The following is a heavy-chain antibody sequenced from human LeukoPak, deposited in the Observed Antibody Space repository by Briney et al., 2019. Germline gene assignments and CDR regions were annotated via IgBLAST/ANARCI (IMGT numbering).Heavy chain of an antibody. V-gene: IGHV3-23*01. Sequence: GGSLRLSCAASGFTFNAYSMNWVRQGPGKGLEWVSTIRGSGDITYYADSVKGRFTISRDNSKNTLYLQMNSLRAEDTAVYYCAKGTYGSGTYGSIDYWGQGTLVTVSS. CDR1: GFTFNAYS. D-gene: IGHD3-10*01. J-gene: IGHJ4*02. CDR3: AKGTYGSGTYGSIDY. CDR2: IRGSGDIT.